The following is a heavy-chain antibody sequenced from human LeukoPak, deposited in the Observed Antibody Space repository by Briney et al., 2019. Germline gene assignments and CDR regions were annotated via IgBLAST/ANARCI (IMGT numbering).Heavy chain of an antibody. CDR2: IKQDGSEN. J-gene: IGHJ4*02. Sequence: GGSLRLSCAASGFTLSYYWMTWVRQVPGKGLEWVASIKQDGSENHYVDSVKGRFTISRDNAEKSLYLQMNSLRAEDTAVYYCARGLTSDYWGQGTLVTVSS. CDR3: ARGLTSDY. CDR1: GFTLSYYW. V-gene: IGHV3-7*03.